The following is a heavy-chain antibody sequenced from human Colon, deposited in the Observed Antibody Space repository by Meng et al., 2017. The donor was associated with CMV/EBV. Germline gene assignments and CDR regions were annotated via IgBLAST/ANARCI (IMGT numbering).Heavy chain of an antibody. D-gene: IGHD6-13*01. Sequence: ASVKVSCKASGYTFTNYGISWVRQAPGQGLEWMGWISAYNGNTNYAQKLQGRVTMTTDTSTSTAYMELRSLRSDDTAVYYCARLWYSSSWSNPGYWGQGTLVTVSS. V-gene: IGHV1-18*01. CDR3: ARLWYSSSWSNPGY. CDR1: GYTFTNYG. J-gene: IGHJ4*02. CDR2: ISAYNGNT.